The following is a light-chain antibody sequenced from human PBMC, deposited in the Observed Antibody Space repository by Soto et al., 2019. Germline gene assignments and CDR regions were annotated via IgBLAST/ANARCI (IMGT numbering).Light chain of an antibody. CDR1: SSDVGSYNF. CDR2: EGS. Sequence: QSALTQPASVSGSPGQSITILCTGTSSDVGSYNFVSWYQQHPGKAPKLMIYEGSKRPSGVSNRFSGSKSGNTASLTISGLQAEDEADYYCCSYAGSSTSYVFGTGTKLTVL. J-gene: IGLJ1*01. CDR3: CSYAGSSTSYV. V-gene: IGLV2-23*01.